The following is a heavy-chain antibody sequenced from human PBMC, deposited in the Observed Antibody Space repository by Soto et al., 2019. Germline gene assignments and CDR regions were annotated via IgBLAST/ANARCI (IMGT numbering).Heavy chain of an antibody. CDR3: VRWPEY. Sequence: GGSLRLSCAASGFTFNNYAMHWVRQAPGKGLVWVSRVNSDGSTINYADSVKGRFTISRDNAKNTLYLQMNSLRVDDTAKYYCVRWPEYWGQGTLVTVPQ. CDR1: GFTFNNYA. V-gene: IGHV3-74*01. D-gene: IGHD2-15*01. CDR2: VNSDGSTI. J-gene: IGHJ4*01.